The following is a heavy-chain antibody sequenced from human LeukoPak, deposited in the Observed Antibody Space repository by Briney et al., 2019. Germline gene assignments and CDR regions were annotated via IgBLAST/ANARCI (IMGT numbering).Heavy chain of an antibody. CDR2: INPNSGDT. CDR3: ARGDNYDILTGYQTPSHLSDY. J-gene: IGHJ4*02. D-gene: IGHD3-9*01. CDR1: GYTFTGYY. Sequence: ASVKVSCKASGYTFTGYYMHWVRQAPAPGLEWMGWINPNSGDTNFAQKFQGRVTMTRDTSISTAYMELSSLRSDDTAVYYCARGDNYDILTGYQTPSHLSDYWGQGTLVTVSS. V-gene: IGHV1-2*02.